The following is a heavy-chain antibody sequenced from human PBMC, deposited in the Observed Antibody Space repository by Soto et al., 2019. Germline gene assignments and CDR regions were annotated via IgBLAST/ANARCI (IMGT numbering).Heavy chain of an antibody. V-gene: IGHV4-39*01. J-gene: IGHJ6*02. D-gene: IGHD6-13*01. CDR1: GGAINSTVYY. Sequence: SETLSLTCPVSGGAINSTVYYWGWIRQPPGKGLEWIGSSNYGGPTYYSPSLQSRVTISLDTVKNHFSLNLRSVTAADTAVYYCARHGAYSTSVYYYYGMDVWGQGTTVTVSS. CDR3: ARHGAYSTSVYYYYGMDV. CDR2: SNYGGPT.